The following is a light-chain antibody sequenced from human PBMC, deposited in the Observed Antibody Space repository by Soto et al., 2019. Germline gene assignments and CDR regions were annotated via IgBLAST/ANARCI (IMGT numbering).Light chain of an antibody. Sequence: QSVLTQPASVSGSPGQSITISCTGISSDVGGYNYVSWYQQHPGKAPKLMIYEVSNRPSGVSNRFSGSKSGNTASLTISGLQAEAEADYYCSSYTSSSTSYVFGTGTKVTVL. CDR2: EVS. J-gene: IGLJ1*01. CDR3: SSYTSSSTSYV. CDR1: SSDVGGYNY. V-gene: IGLV2-14*01.